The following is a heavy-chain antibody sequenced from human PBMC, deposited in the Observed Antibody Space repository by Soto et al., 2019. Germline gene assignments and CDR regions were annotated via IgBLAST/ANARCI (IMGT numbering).Heavy chain of an antibody. V-gene: IGHV1-69*13. D-gene: IGHD2-15*01. CDR1: GGTFSSYA. J-gene: IGHJ4*02. CDR2: IIPIFGTA. Sequence: ASVKVSCKASGGTFSSYAISWVRQAPGQGLEWMGGIIPIFGTANYAQKFQGRVTITADESTSTAYMELSSLRSEDTAVYYCARVEACSGGSCYTEGSLDYWGQGTLVTVSS. CDR3: ARVEACSGGSCYTEGSLDY.